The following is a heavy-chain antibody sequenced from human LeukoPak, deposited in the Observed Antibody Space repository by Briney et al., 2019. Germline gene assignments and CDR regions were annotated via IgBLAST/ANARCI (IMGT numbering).Heavy chain of an antibody. Sequence: SDPTLVKPTQTLTLTCSFSGFSLSTTGVGVGWIRQSPGKALEWLALIYRDDDKRYNPSLKTRLTIVKDTSNNHVVLLMTNMDPVDTATYYCAHRRSGYNWNHGDFDYWGQGNPVTVSS. D-gene: IGHD1-14*01. CDR3: AHRRSGYNWNHGDFDY. CDR2: IYRDDDK. V-gene: IGHV2-5*02. J-gene: IGHJ4*02. CDR1: GFSLSTTGVG.